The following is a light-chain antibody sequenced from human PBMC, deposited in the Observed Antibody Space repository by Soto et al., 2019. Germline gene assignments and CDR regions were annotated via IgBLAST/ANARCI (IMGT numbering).Light chain of an antibody. J-gene: IGKJ1*01. CDR3: QQYDSYLGT. V-gene: IGKV1-5*01. CDR2: DVS. CDR1: QRISGW. Sequence: DIQMTQSPSTLSASLGDRVTITCRASQRISGWVAWYQQKPGNALKLLIYDVSALPRGVPARFSGSGSGTDFTLTITSLQPDDFATYYCQQYDSYLGTFGQGTKVDIK.